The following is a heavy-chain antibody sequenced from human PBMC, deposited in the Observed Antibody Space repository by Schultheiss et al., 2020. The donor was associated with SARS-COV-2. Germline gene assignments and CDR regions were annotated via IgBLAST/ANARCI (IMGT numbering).Heavy chain of an antibody. J-gene: IGHJ6*02. CDR2: ISLSSTYI. CDR1: GFTFSDYF. V-gene: IGHV3-21*01. D-gene: IGHD6-19*01. Sequence: GSLRLSFTASGFTFSDYFMHWLRQAPGKGLEWVSSISLSSTYIYYADSVKGRFTISRDNAKNSLYLQMNSLRAEDTAVYYCASSRGAVAGSYYYYGMDVWGQGTTVTVSS. CDR3: ASSRGAVAGSYYYYGMDV.